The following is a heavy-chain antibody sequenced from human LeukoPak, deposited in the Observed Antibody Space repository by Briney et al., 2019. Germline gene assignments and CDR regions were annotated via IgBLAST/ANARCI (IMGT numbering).Heavy chain of an antibody. J-gene: IGHJ4*02. D-gene: IGHD2-15*01. V-gene: IGHV3-7*01. CDR3: SPALNN. CDR1: GFTFSASW. Sequence: PGGSLRLSCAASGFTFSASWMDWVRQAPGKGLEWVANIKHDGSEKYYVDSVKGRFTISRDNAENSLYLQMDSLRAEDTAVYYCSPALNNWGQGTLVTVSS. CDR2: IKHDGSEK.